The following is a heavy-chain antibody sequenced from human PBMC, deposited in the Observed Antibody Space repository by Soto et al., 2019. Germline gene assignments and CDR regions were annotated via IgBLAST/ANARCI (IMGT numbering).Heavy chain of an antibody. CDR3: AADRGAYRTYYYAMDV. V-gene: IGHV1-58*01. D-gene: IGHD4-17*01. CDR2: IVVGSGNT. CDR1: GFTFTSSA. J-gene: IGHJ6*02. Sequence: SVKVSCKASGFTFTSSAVQWVRQARGQRLEWIGWIVVGSGNTDYAQKFQERVTITRDMSTSTDYMELSSLRSEDTAVYYCAADRGAYRTYYYAMDVWGQGTTFTVSS.